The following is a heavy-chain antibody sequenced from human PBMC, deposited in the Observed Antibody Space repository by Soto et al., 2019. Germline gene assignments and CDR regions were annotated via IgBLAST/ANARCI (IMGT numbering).Heavy chain of an antibody. V-gene: IGHV4-4*07. CDR2: VYSSGGT. Sequence: SETLSLTCTVSGGSMTSYYWTWIRQPAGKGLEWIGRVYSSGGTHYNPSLKSRVTISLDTSRNQFSLRLLSVTDADTAVYFCARGQRFSDWFDPWGQGTLVTVSS. CDR3: ARGQRFSDWFDP. CDR1: GGSMTSYY. J-gene: IGHJ5*02. D-gene: IGHD3-3*01.